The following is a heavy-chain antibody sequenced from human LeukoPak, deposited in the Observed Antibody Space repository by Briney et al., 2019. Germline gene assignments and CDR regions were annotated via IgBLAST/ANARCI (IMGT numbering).Heavy chain of an antibody. CDR3: ARHDTHDSSGYYPLDY. CDR2: IYYSGST. V-gene: IGHV4-59*08. CDR1: GGSISSYY. J-gene: IGHJ4*02. D-gene: IGHD3-22*01. Sequence: KSSETLSLTCTVSGGSISSYYWSWIRQPPGKGLEWIGYIYYSGSTNYNPSLKSRVTISVDTSKNQFSLKLSSVTAADTAVYYCARHDTHDSSGYYPLDYWGQGTLVTVFS.